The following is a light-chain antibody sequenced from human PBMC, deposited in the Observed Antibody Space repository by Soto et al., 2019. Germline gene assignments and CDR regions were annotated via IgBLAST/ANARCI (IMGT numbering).Light chain of an antibody. CDR1: QSVSSN. Sequence: EIVMTQSPATLSVSPGERATLSCRASQSVSSNLAWYQQKPGQAPRLLIYGASTRATGIPARFSGSGSGTEFTLTISSLQSEDFAVYYCQQYNNWPRRLTFGQGTRLEIK. CDR3: QQYNNWPRRLT. V-gene: IGKV3-15*01. CDR2: GAS. J-gene: IGKJ5*01.